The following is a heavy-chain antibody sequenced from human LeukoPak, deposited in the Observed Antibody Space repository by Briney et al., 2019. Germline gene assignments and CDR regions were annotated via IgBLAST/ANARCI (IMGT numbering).Heavy chain of an antibody. CDR3: ARDSMVGANRGDY. V-gene: IGHV3-21*01. Sequence: PGGSLRLSCAASGFTFSSYSMNWVRQAPGKGLEWVSSISSSSSYIYYADSVKGRFTISRDNAKNSLYLQMNSLRAEDAAVYYCARDSMVGANRGDYWGQGTLVTVSS. CDR1: GFTFSSYS. J-gene: IGHJ4*02. D-gene: IGHD1-26*01. CDR2: ISSSSSYI.